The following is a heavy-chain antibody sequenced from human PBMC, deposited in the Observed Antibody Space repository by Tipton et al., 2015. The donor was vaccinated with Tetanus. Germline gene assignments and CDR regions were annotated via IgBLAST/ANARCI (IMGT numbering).Heavy chain of an antibody. CDR3: ATFSRVRVFGYVAY. D-gene: IGHD3-22*01. Sequence: SLRLSCAASGFRFSDYYVNWVRQAPGKGLEWVSSISARSDYVYYADSVKGRFTVSRDNANDSLYLQMSRLRVEDTAVYYCATFSRVRVFGYVAYWGRVGLVTVSS. CDR1: GFRFSDYY. CDR2: ISARSDYV. V-gene: IGHV3-21*06. J-gene: IGHJ4*01.